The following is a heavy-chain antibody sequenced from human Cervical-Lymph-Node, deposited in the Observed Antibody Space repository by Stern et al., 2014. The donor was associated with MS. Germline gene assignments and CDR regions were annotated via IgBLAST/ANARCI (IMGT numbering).Heavy chain of an antibody. CDR2: IRSSSTYI. J-gene: IGHJ4*02. D-gene: IGHD5-18*01. CDR3: ARGSTGMVPTNSDY. CDR1: GFTFSSYS. V-gene: IGHV3-21*01. Sequence: EVQLVESGGGLVKPGGSLRLSCAASGFTFSSYSMNWVRQAPGKGLEWVSSIRSSSTYIYYADSVKGRFTISRDNAKNSLYLQMNSLRAEDTAVYYCARGSTGMVPTNSDYWGQGTLVTVSS.